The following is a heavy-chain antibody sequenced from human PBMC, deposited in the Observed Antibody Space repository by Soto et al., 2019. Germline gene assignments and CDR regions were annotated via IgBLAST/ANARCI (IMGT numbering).Heavy chain of an antibody. Sequence: PSETLSLTCAVYGGSLSGYYWSWIRQPPGKGLEWIGEINHSGSTNYNPSLKSRVTISVDTSKNQFSLKLSSVTAADTAVYYCARGSGSGLYYYGMDVWGQGTTVTVS. CDR1: GGSLSGYY. CDR2: INHSGST. D-gene: IGHD3-10*01. V-gene: IGHV4-34*01. J-gene: IGHJ6*02. CDR3: ARGSGSGLYYYGMDV.